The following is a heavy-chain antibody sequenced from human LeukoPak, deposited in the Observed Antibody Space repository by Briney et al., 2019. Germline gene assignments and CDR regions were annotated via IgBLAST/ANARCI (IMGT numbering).Heavy chain of an antibody. CDR1: GFSFSSFA. D-gene: IGHD2-2*01. CDR2: IRGGGGST. J-gene: IGHJ4*02. V-gene: IGHV3-23*01. CDR3: AKDHTSLGGLDY. Sequence: RGSLRLSCAASGFSFSSFAMTWVRQAPGKGLEWVSVIRGGGGSTTYADAVKGRSTISRDDSKNTVYLQMNSLRADDTAVYYCAKDHTSLGGLDYWGQGTLVTVSS.